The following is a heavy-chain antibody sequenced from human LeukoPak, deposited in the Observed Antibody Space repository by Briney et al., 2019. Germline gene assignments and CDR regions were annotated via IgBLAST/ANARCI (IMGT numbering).Heavy chain of an antibody. CDR3: ARDVPAANDYGMDV. V-gene: IGHV4-59*01. J-gene: IGHJ6*02. D-gene: IGHD2-2*01. Sequence: PSETLSLTCTVSGGSISSYYWSWIRQPPGKSLEWIGYIYYSGSTNYNPSLKSRVTISVDTSKNQFSLKLSSVTAADTAVYYCARDVPAANDYGMDVWGQGTTVTVSS. CDR1: GGSISSYY. CDR2: IYYSGST.